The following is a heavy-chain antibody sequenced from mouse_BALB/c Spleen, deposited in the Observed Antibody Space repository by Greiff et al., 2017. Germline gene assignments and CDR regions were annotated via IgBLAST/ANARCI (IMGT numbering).Heavy chain of an antibody. Sequence: EVKLQESGGGLVQPGGSRKLSCAASGFTFSSFGMHWVRQAPEKGLEWVAYISSGSSTIYYADTVKGRFTISRDNPKNTLFLQMTSLRSEDTAMYYCARGGNLYAMDYWGQGTSVTVSS. CDR1: GFTFSSFG. J-gene: IGHJ4*01. CDR3: ARGGNLYAMDY. CDR2: ISSGSSTI. D-gene: IGHD2-1*01. V-gene: IGHV5-17*02.